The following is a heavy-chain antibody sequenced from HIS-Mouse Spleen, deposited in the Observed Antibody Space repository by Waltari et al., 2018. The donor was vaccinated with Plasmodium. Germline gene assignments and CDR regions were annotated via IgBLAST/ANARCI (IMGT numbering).Heavy chain of an antibody. CDR1: GFTFSSYW. CDR3: ASSWYWYFDL. J-gene: IGHJ2*01. Sequence: EVQLVESGGGLVKPGGSMSRSCASSGFTFSSYWMSWVRQAPGKGLEWVANIKQDGSEKYYVDSVKGRFTISRDNAKNSLYLQMNSLRAEDTAVYYCASSWYWYFDLWGRGTLVTVSS. CDR2: IKQDGSEK. V-gene: IGHV3-7*01. D-gene: IGHD6-13*01.